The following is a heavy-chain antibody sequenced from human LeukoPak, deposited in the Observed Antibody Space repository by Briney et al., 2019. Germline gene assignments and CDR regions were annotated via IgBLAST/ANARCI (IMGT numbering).Heavy chain of an antibody. D-gene: IGHD1-20*01. J-gene: IGHJ4*02. CDR3: ARVYNWNYFDY. CDR2: IKQDGSEK. V-gene: IGHV3-7*05. CDR1: GFTFSNYW. Sequence: GGSLRLSCAASGFTFSNYWMSWVRQAPGKGLEWVADIKQDGSEKYYVDSVKGRFTISRDNAKNSLYPQMNSLRAEDTAVFYCARVYNWNYFDYWGQGTLVTVSS.